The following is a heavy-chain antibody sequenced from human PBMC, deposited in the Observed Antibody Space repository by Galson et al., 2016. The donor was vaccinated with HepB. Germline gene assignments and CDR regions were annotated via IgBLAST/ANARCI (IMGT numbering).Heavy chain of an antibody. CDR3: ARGPDAHNWDPLDS. CDR2: ILPLFGTR. Sequence: SVKVSCKASDHTFSVYAMTWVRQAPGQCLEWLGGILPLFGTRTYAPTFEARVTISADKSKNTIYLSLSSLTSEDTALYYCARGPDAHNWDPLDSWGQGVLVTVSS. V-gene: IGHV1-69*06. D-gene: IGHD5-24*01. CDR1: DHTFSVYA. J-gene: IGHJ4*02.